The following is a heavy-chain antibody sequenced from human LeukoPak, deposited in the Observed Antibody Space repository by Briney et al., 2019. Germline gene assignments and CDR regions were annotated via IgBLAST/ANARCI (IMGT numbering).Heavy chain of an antibody. CDR2: INHSGST. J-gene: IGHJ4*02. D-gene: IGHD3-3*01. V-gene: IGHV4-34*01. CDR1: GGSFSGYY. Sequence: SETLSLTCAVYGGSFSGYYWSWIRQPPGKGLEWIGEINHSGSTNYNPSLKSRVTISVDTSKNQFSLKLSSVTAADTAVYYCARGLLNFWSGYPYFDYWGQGTLVTVSS. CDR3: ARGLLNFWSGYPYFDY.